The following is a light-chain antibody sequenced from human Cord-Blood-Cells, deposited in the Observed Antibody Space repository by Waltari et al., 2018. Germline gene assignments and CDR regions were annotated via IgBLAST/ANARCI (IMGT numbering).Light chain of an antibody. V-gene: IGLV2-23*02. J-gene: IGLJ3*02. Sequence: QSALTQPASVSGSPGQSITISCTGTSSDVGSYNLVSWYQQHPGKAPKRMIYEVSKRPAGFSNRFSGSKSGNTASLTISGLQAEDEADYYCCSYAGSSTWVFGGGTKLTVL. CDR2: EVS. CDR1: SSDVGSYNL. CDR3: CSYAGSSTWV.